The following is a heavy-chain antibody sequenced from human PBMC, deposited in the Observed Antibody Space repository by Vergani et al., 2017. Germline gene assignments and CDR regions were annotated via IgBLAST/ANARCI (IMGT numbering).Heavy chain of an antibody. CDR1: GFTFSSYS. CDR3: AREIGYYDSSGYQNWFDP. J-gene: IGHJ5*02. CDR2: ISSSSSYI. V-gene: IGHV3-21*01. D-gene: IGHD3-22*01. Sequence: EVQLVESGGVVVQPGGSLRLSCAASGFTFSSYSMNWVRQAPGKGLEWVSSISSSSSYIYYADSVKGRFTISRDNAKNSLYLQMNSLRAEDTAVYYCAREIGYYDSSGYQNWFDPWGQGTLVTVSS.